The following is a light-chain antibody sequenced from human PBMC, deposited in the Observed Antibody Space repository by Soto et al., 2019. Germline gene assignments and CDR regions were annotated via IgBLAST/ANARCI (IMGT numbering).Light chain of an antibody. V-gene: IGKV3-15*01. Sequence: EIVLTQSPDALSLSPGERATLSCRASQSVSSSYLVWHQQKPGQPPRLLIYGASTRATGIPARFSGSGSGTEFTLTISSLQSVDFAVYSCQQYNNWPWTFGQGTKVDIK. CDR2: GAS. J-gene: IGKJ1*01. CDR1: QSVSSSY. CDR3: QQYNNWPWT.